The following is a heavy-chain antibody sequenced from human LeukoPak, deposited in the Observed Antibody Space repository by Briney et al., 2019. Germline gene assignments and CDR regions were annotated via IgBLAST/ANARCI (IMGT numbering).Heavy chain of an antibody. Sequence: PSETLSLTCTVSGGSTSTYYWSWIRQPAGKGLEWIGRIYASGNTNYNPSLKSRVTMSVDTSKNQFSLKLSSVTAADTAVYYCARLAGTDAFDVWGQGTMVTVSS. D-gene: IGHD6-19*01. V-gene: IGHV4-4*07. CDR2: IYASGNT. CDR3: ARLAGTDAFDV. CDR1: GGSTSTYY. J-gene: IGHJ3*01.